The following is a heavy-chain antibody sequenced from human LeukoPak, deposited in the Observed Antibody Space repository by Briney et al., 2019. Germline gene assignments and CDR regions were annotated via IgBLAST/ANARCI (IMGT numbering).Heavy chain of an antibody. CDR3: ATGGRSGVAFES. V-gene: IGHV3-53*01. D-gene: IGHD2-15*01. CDR2: IYSGGST. CDR1: GFIPSSNY. J-gene: IGHJ4*02. Sequence: PGGSLRLSCTASGFIPSSNYMSWVRQAPRKGLEWVSLIYSGGSTYYPDSVMGRSTIPRDKSNNTLYLQMNSLQAEDTAVYYCATGGRSGVAFESWGQGTLVTVSS.